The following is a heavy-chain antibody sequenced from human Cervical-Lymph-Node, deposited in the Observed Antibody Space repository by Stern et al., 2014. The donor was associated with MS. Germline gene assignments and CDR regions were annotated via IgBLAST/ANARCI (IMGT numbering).Heavy chain of an antibody. J-gene: IGHJ4*02. D-gene: IGHD6-19*01. CDR1: GYTFTDYW. CDR2: IFPGASDT. V-gene: IGHV5-51*01. Sequence: EVQLEESGAEVRQPGQSLTISCNISGYTFTDYWIAWVRQMPGKGLEWMGAIFPGASDTRYSPSFQGHVTISVDTSINTAYLQWSDLRASDTAMYYCARPHSPGWSYYFDFWGQGTLVAVSS. CDR3: ARPHSPGWSYYFDF.